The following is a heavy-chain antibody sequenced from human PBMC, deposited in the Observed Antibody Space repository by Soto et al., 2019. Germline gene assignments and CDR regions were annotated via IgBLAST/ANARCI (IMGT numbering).Heavy chain of an antibody. CDR3: ARHRGAMEYNMDV. J-gene: IGHJ6*04. CDR1: GYTFTSYW. CDR2: IYPSDSDT. Sequence: PGESLKICCKGSGYTFTSYWICWVRQTPGRGLEWMGIIYPSDSDTRYSPSFQGQVSISADKSISTAYLQWSSLKASDTATYYCARHRGAMEYNMDVWGKGTTVTVSS. D-gene: IGHD1-1*01. V-gene: IGHV5-51*01.